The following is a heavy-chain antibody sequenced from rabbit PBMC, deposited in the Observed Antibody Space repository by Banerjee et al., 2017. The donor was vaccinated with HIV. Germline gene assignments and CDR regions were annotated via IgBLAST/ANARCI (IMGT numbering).Heavy chain of an antibody. J-gene: IGHJ6*01. CDR3: AREIWGSSGYYGMDL. D-gene: IGHD1-1*01. Sequence: QLKETGGGLVQPGGSLTLSCKASGFDFSSYYMSWARQAPGKGLEWIGIIYAGEGSTDYASWVNGRFAISSDNAQNTVDLQMNSLTAADTATYFCAREIWGSSGYYGMDLWGPGTLVTVS. CDR2: IYAGEGST. V-gene: IGHV1S7*01. CDR1: GFDFSSYY.